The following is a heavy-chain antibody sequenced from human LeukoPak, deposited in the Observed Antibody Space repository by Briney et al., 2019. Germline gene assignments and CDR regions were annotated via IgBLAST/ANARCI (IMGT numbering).Heavy chain of an antibody. Sequence: GRSLRLSCAASGFTFSSYGMHWVRQAPGKGLGWVAVIWYDGSNKYYADSVKGRFTISRDNSKNTLYLQMNSLRAEDTAVYYCARGTRRYYFDYWGQGTLVTVSS. CDR3: ARGTRRYYFDY. D-gene: IGHD3/OR15-3a*01. CDR2: IWYDGSNK. V-gene: IGHV3-33*01. CDR1: GFTFSSYG. J-gene: IGHJ4*02.